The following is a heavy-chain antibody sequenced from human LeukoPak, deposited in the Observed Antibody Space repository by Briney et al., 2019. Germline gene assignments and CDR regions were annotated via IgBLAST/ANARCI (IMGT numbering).Heavy chain of an antibody. CDR2: IYYSGRT. V-gene: IGHV4-39*01. CDR3: ARHNKAFDI. D-gene: IGHD2/OR15-2a*01. J-gene: IGHJ3*02. Sequence: SETLSLTCSVSGGSISSSSYYWGWIRQPPGKGLEWIGSIYYSGRTYYNPSLKSRVTISVDTSKSQFSLKLSSVTAADTAVYYCARHNKAFDIWGQGTMVTASS. CDR1: GGSISSSSYY.